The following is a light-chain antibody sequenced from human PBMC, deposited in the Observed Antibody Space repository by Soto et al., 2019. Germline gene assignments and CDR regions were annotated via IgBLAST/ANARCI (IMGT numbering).Light chain of an antibody. CDR1: QTLNSE. V-gene: IGKV3-15*01. J-gene: IGKJ5*01. CDR2: GSF. CDR3: QQYSDRSPIT. Sequence: EIGMTQSPATLSVSPGARAPLSCRASQTLNSEVAWYPQKPGQAPRLLIHGSFTRATGIPDRFTGSGSGTEFTLTINSLQSEDFAVYYCQQYSDRSPITFGQGTRLEIK.